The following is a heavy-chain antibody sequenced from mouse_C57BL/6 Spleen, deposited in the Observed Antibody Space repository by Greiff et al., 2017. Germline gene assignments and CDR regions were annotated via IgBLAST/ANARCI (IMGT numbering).Heavy chain of an antibody. CDR3: ARHEDRGYGYVPFDY. V-gene: IGHV1-62-2*01. J-gene: IGHJ2*01. CDR1: GYTFTEYT. Sequence: VKLQESGAELVKPGASVKLSCKASGYTFTEYTIHWVKQRSGQGLEWIGWFYPGSGSIKYNEKFKDKATLTADKSSSTVYMELSRLTSADSAVYFCARHEDRGYGYVPFDYWGQGATLTVSS. D-gene: IGHD2-2*01. CDR2: FYPGSGSI.